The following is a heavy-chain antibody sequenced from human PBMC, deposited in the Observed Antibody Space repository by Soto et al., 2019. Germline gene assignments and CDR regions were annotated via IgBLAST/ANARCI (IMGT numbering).Heavy chain of an antibody. CDR1: GGSIYTYY. V-gene: IGHV4-59*01. Sequence: PSETLSLTCNVSGGSIYTYYWNWIRQSPGKGLEWIGYISDGGSTNYNPSLKSRVSISMDTSKNQFSLNLDSVTAADTAVYFCARDFAYFDSWGQGTLVTVSS. CDR3: ARDFAYFDS. CDR2: ISDGGST. J-gene: IGHJ4*02. D-gene: IGHD3-3*01.